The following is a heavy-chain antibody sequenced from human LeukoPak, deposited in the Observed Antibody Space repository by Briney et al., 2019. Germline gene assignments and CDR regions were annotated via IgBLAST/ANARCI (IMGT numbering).Heavy chain of an antibody. D-gene: IGHD3-22*01. Sequence: GGSLRLSCAASEFTFGSYWRSWLRQAPGKGLEWVASIRQDGSETYHADSVKGRFTISRDNAENSLYLQMNSLRAEDRAVYYCARINYYDRSGYYENYFVYWGQGTLVTVSS. CDR1: EFTFGSYW. CDR2: IRQDGSET. V-gene: IGHV3-7*03. J-gene: IGHJ4*02. CDR3: ARINYYDRSGYYENYFVY.